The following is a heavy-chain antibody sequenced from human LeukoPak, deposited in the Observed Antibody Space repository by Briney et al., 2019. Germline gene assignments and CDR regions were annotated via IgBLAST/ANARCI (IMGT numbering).Heavy chain of an antibody. J-gene: IGHJ5*01. CDR1: GGSFSGYY. Sequence: SETLSLTCAVYGGSFSGYYWSWIRQPPGKGLEWIGEINHSGSTNYNPSLKSRVTILLHTSKNHFSLNLSSVTAADTAVYYCARRPRGVIIKSWFDSWGQGTLVTVSS. CDR2: INHSGST. D-gene: IGHD3-10*01. CDR3: ARRPRGVIIKSWFDS. V-gene: IGHV4-34*01.